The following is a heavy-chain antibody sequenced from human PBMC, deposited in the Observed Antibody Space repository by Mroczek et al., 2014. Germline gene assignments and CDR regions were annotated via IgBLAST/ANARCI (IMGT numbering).Heavy chain of an antibody. CDR1: GFTVSSNY. J-gene: IGHJ4*02. V-gene: IGHV3-66*02. CDR3: ARDARYSSSSGPQVY. CDR2: IYSGGST. Sequence: EVQLVETGGGLVQPGGSLRLSCAASGFTVSSNYMSWVRQAPGKGLEWVSVIYSGGSTYYADSVKGRFTISRDNSKNTLYLQMNSLRAEDTAVYYCARDARYSSSSGPQVYWGQGTLVTVSS. D-gene: IGHD6-6*01.